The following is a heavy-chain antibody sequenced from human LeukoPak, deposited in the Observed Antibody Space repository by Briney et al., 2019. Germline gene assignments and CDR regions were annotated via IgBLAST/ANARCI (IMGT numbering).Heavy chain of an antibody. D-gene: IGHD4-17*01. J-gene: IGHJ4*02. Sequence: GGSLRLSCAASGFTFSGSAMHWVRQASGKGLEWVGRIRSKANSYATAYAASVKGRFTISRDDSKNTAYLQMNSLKTEDTAVYYCTRPNYGDYVKSFGYWGQGTLVTVSS. CDR1: GFTFSGSA. CDR3: TRPNYGDYVKSFGY. V-gene: IGHV3-73*01. CDR2: IRSKANSYAT.